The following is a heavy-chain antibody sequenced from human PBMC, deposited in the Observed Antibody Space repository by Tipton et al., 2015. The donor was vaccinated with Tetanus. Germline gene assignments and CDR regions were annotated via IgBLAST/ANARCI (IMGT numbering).Heavy chain of an antibody. CDR2: ISSTSSYI. V-gene: IGHV3-21*01. D-gene: IGHD6-25*01. J-gene: IGHJ4*02. Sequence: SLRLSCAVSGFIFSNYRMNWVRQAPGEGLEWVSSISSTSSYIYYADSVKGRFTISRDNAKNSLFLQMDSLRAEDAAIYYCASGSTLDYWGQGALVTVSS. CDR1: GFIFSNYR. CDR3: ASGSTLDY.